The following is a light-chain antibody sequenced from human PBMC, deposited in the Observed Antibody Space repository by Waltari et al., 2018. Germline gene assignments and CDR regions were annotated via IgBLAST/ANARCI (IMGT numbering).Light chain of an antibody. CDR1: ILQHADRKNE. V-gene: IGKV4-1*01. Sequence: ILQHADRKNELCLYQQEAGQSAKVVSYEASTRESGVPDRVSGSWSGTEVTLTISSLQTEDVAVYCCQQYYSTPFTFGPWTKVEIK. CDR2: EAS. CDR3: QQYYSTPFT. J-gene: IGKJ3*01.